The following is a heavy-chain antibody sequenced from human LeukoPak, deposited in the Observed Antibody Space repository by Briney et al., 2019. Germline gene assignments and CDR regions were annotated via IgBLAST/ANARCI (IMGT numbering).Heavy chain of an antibody. CDR2: IWYDGSNK. V-gene: IGHV3-33*06. D-gene: IGHD4-17*01. Sequence: GGSLRLSCAASGFTFSSYGMHWVRQAPGKGLEWVAVIWYDGSNKYFVDSVKGRFTISRDNSKNTLYLQMNSLRAEDTAVYYCAKGTDYGDAFDIWGQGTMVTVSS. CDR1: GFTFSSYG. J-gene: IGHJ3*02. CDR3: AKGTDYGDAFDI.